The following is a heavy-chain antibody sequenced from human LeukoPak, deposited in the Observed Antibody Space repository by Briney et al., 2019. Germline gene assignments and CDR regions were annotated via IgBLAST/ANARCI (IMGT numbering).Heavy chain of an antibody. CDR1: GGSISSYY. V-gene: IGHV4-4*07. D-gene: IGHD3-10*01. J-gene: IGHJ4*02. Sequence: SETLSLTCTVSGGSISSYYWSWIRQPAGKGLEWIGRIYTSGSTNYNPSLKSRVTMSADTSKNQFSLKLSSVTAADTAVYYCARDLGYGSGSYSIFDYWGQGTLVTVSS. CDR3: ARDLGYGSGSYSIFDY. CDR2: IYTSGST.